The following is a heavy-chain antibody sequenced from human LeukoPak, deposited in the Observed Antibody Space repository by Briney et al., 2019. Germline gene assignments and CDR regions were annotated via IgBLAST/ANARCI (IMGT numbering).Heavy chain of an antibody. J-gene: IGHJ5*01. D-gene: IGHD4/OR15-4a*01. Sequence: GGSLRLSCAASGYIFYKFAIHWVLQAPGRGPGWVSIFSFDGTNNFYVDSVKGRFTVSRDNSNNTVYLHMNMTTPDDTAVYFCARDRNVVGADIDSWGQGTLVTVSS. CDR2: FSFDGTNN. CDR3: ARDRNVVGADIDS. CDR1: GYIFYKFA. V-gene: IGHV3-30*04.